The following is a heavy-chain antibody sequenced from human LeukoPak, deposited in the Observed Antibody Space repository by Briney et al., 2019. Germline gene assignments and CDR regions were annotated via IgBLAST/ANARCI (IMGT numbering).Heavy chain of an antibody. CDR3: ALSGFGELFIDY. D-gene: IGHD3-10*01. V-gene: IGHV3-66*01. CDR2: IYSGGST. CDR1: GFTVSSNY. Sequence: GGSLRLSCAASGFTVSSNYMSWVRQAPGKGPEWVSVIYSGGSTYYADSVKGRFTISRDNSKNTLYLQMNSLRAEDTAVYYCALSGFGELFIDYWGQGTLVTVSS. J-gene: IGHJ4*02.